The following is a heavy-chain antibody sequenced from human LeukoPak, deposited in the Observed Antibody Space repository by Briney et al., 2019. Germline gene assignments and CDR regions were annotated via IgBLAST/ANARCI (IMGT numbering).Heavy chain of an antibody. D-gene: IGHD3-10*01. V-gene: IGHV4-4*07. CDR3: ARGAYGSGSFNWFDP. CDR1: GGSIRSYY. J-gene: IGHJ5*02. Sequence: SETLSLTCTVSGGSIRSYYWSWIRQPAGKGLEWIGRIYTSGSTNYNPSLKSRVTMSVDTSKNQFSLKLSSVTAADTAVYYCARGAYGSGSFNWFDPWGQGTLVTVSS. CDR2: IYTSGST.